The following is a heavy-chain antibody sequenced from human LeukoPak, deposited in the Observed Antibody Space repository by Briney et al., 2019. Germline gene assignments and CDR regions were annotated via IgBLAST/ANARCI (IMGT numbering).Heavy chain of an antibody. D-gene: IGHD2-15*01. CDR3: AKSLVVVVAAIDY. CDR2: ISGSGGST. CDR1: GFTFSSYA. J-gene: IGHJ4*02. Sequence: GGSLRLSCAASGFTFSSYAMSWVRQAPGKGLEWVSAISGSGGSTYYADSVKGRFTIFRDNSKNTLYLQMNSLRAEDTAVYYCAKSLVVVVAAIDYWGQGTLVTVSS. V-gene: IGHV3-23*01.